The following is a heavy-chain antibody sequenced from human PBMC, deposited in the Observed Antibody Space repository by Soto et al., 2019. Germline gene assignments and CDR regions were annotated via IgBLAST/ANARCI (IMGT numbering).Heavy chain of an antibody. Sequence: GESLKISCKGSGYSFTNYWIAWVRQMPGKGLEWMGIIYPGDSDTRYSPSFQGQVTISADKSINTAYLQWSSLKASDTAIYYCARLSLVIISTTLYNSFDSRAQRALVTGSS. CDR2: IYPGDSDT. V-gene: IGHV5-51*01. J-gene: IGHJ5*01. CDR1: GYSFTNYW. CDR3: ARLSLVIISTTLYNSFDS. D-gene: IGHD2-21*01.